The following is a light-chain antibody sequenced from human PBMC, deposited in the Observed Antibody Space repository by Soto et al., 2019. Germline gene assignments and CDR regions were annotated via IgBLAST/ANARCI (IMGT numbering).Light chain of an antibody. CDR3: QPYHIYSWT. CDR2: RAS. CDR1: QDIGTW. J-gene: IGKJ1*01. V-gene: IGKV1-5*03. Sequence: DIQMTQSPSTLSASVGDRVTITCRASQDIGTWLAWYQQKPEKAPKVLIYRASNLESGVPSRFSGSGSGTEFSLTINSLQADDFETYYCQPYHIYSWTFGQGAKVDI.